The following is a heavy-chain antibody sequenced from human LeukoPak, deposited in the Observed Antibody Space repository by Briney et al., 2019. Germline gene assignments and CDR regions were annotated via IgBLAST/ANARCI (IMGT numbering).Heavy chain of an antibody. V-gene: IGHV4-61*02. CDR2: IYTSGST. CDR3: AVERDGYSIDY. J-gene: IGHJ4*02. Sequence: SETLSLTCTVSGGSISRGSYYWSWIRQPAGKGLEWIGRIYTSGSTNYNPSLKSRVTISVDTSKNQFSLKLSSVTAADTAVYYCAVERDGYSIDYWGQGTLVTVSS. CDR1: GGSISRGSYY. D-gene: IGHD5-24*01.